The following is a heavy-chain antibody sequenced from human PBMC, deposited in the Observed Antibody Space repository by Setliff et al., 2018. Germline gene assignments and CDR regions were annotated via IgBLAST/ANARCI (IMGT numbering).Heavy chain of an antibody. CDR3: AGQGPIFGSGLIPGFDQ. J-gene: IGHJ4*02. Sequence: SVKVSCKASGYAFTSYYMYWVRQAPGQGLEWMGTINTGGGSASIVDQFQGRVTMTRDTSTSTIYLELTSLRTEDTAIYFCAGQGPIFGSGLIPGFDQWGQGTMVTVSS. CDR2: INTGGGSA. CDR1: GYAFTSYY. V-gene: IGHV1-46*01. D-gene: IGHD3-3*01.